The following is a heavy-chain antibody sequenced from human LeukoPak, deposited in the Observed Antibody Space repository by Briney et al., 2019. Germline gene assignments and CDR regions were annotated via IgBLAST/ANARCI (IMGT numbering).Heavy chain of an antibody. CDR1: GGSISSYY. CDR2: IYYSGST. J-gene: IGHJ6*02. CDR3: ARGQHLKNYGMDV. V-gene: IGHV4-59*01. Sequence: PSETLSLTCTVSGGSISSYYWSWIRQPPGKGLEWIGYIYYSGSTNYNPSLKSRVTISVDTSKNQFSLKLSSVTAADTAVYYCARGQHLKNYGMDVWGQGTTGTVSS. D-gene: IGHD6-13*01.